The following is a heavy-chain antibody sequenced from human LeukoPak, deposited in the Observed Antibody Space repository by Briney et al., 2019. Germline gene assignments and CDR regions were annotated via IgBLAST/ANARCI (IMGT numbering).Heavy chain of an antibody. CDR1: GYTFTGYY. V-gene: IGHV1-2*02. J-gene: IGHJ4*02. CDR3: ARGRIQLRRAYYFDY. Sequence: GASVKVSCKASGYTFTGYYMHWVRHAPGQGLELMGWINPNSGGTNYAQKFQGRVTMTRDTSISTAYMELSRLRSDDTAVYYCARGRIQLRRAYYFDYWGQGTLVTVSS. CDR2: INPNSGGT. D-gene: IGHD5-18*01.